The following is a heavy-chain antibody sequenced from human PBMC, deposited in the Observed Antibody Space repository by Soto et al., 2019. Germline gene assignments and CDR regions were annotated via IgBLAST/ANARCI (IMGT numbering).Heavy chain of an antibody. CDR2: ITGSGGST. D-gene: IGHD4-17*01. J-gene: IGHJ4*02. CDR1: GFTFTSYA. CDR3: AKDRYGDYY. Sequence: EVQLLESGGDIIQPGGSLRLSCAASGFTFTSYAMGWVRQAPGQGLEWVSAITGSGGSTYYANSVKGRFTISRDNSKSMLYLQMNSLRAEDTAIYYCAKDRYGDYYWGQGTLVTVSS. V-gene: IGHV3-23*01.